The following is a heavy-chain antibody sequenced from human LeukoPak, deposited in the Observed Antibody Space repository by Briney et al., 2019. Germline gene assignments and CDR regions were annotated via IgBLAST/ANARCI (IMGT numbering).Heavy chain of an antibody. D-gene: IGHD4-23*01. CDR1: GFTFSSHG. CDR3: AKEIKYFGGSDS. Sequence: PGGSLRLSCAASGFTFSSHGMHWVRPTPGKGLEWVAVLSPGGERPFYADFVKGRFTISRDNSEKMLFLQMNSLRSEDTAMYYCAKEIKYFGGSDSWGQGTLVTVSS. V-gene: IGHV3-30*18. J-gene: IGHJ5*01. CDR2: LSPGGERP.